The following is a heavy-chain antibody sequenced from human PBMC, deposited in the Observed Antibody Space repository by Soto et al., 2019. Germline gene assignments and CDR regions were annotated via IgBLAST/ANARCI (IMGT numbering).Heavy chain of an antibody. CDR2: IYWDDDK. Sequence: QITLKESGPPLVKPTQTLTLTCTFSGFSLTTRGVGVGWIRQPPGKALECLALIYWDDDKRYSPSLQSRLSITKDPSKNQVVLTMTNVDPVDTATYYCAHIPNYYQYDWFDPWGQGTLVSVS. CDR1: GFSLTTRGVG. D-gene: IGHD3-16*01. CDR3: AHIPNYYQYDWFDP. V-gene: IGHV2-5*02. J-gene: IGHJ5*02.